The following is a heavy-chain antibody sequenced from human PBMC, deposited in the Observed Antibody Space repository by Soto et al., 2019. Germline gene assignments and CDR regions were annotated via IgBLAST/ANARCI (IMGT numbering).Heavy chain of an antibody. J-gene: IGHJ4*02. D-gene: IGHD6-13*01. CDR3: ARSRVGWEQHLGSIDY. CDR2: TYYRSKWYN. CDR1: GDSVSSNSAA. Sequence: SQTLSLTCAISGDSVSSNSAAWNWIRQSPSRGLEWLGRTYYRSKWYNDYAVSVKSRITINPDTSKNQFSLQLNSVTPEDTALYYCARSRVGWEQHLGSIDYWGQGTLVTVSS. V-gene: IGHV6-1*01.